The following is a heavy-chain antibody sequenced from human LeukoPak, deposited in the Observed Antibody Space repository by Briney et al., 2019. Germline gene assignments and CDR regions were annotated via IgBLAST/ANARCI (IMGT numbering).Heavy chain of an antibody. CDR3: ARVAPAFDY. J-gene: IGHJ4*02. CDR2: INTNTGNP. CDR1: GYTFTSYA. V-gene: IGHV7-4-1*02. Sequence: ASVKVSCKASGYTFTSYAMNWVRQAPGRGLEWMGWINTNTGNPTYAQDFIGRFVFSLDTSVSTAYLQISSLKAEDTAVYYCARVAPAFDYWGQGTLVTVSS.